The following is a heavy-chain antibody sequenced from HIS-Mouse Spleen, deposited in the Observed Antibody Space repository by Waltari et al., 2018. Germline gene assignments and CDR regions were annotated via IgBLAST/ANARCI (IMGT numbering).Heavy chain of an antibody. D-gene: IGHD1-26*01. CDR1: NY. CDR3: ASGSYYYYYGMDV. J-gene: IGHJ6*02. CDR2: IYSGGST. V-gene: IGHV3-66*01. Sequence: NYMSWVRQAPGKGLEWVSVIYSGGSTYYADSVKGRFTISRDNSKNTLYLQMNSLGAEDTAVYYCASGSYYYYYGMDVWGQGTTVTVSS.